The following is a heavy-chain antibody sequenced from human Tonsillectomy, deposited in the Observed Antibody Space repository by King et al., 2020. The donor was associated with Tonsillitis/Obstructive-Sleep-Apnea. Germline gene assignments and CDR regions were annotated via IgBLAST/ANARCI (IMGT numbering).Heavy chain of an antibody. D-gene: IGHD2-2*01. J-gene: IGHJ4*02. CDR1: GFSLSTSGMC. V-gene: IGHV2-70*11. CDR3: ARTLGYCSSISCYWTLWY. Sequence: VTLKESGPALVKPTQTLTLTCTFSGFSLSTSGMCVSWIRQPPGKALEWLARIDWDDDKYYSTSLKTRLTISKDTSKNQVVLTMTNMDPVDTATYDCARTLGYCSSISCYWTLWYWGQGTLVTVSS. CDR2: IDWDDDK.